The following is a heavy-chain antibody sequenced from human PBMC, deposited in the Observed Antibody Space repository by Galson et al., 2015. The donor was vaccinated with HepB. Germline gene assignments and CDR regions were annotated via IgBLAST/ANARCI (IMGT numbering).Heavy chain of an antibody. V-gene: IGHV3-74*01. J-gene: IGHJ3*02. CDR1: GFTFSSHW. CDR3: TRSALPNASDI. D-gene: IGHD3-16*02. Sequence: SLRLSCAASGFTFSSHWMYWVRQAPGKGPVWVSRIDGDGSITNYADSVRGRFTISRDNAKNTLYLQMNGLRAEDTATYYCTRSALPNASDIWGQGTTVTVSS. CDR2: IDGDGSIT.